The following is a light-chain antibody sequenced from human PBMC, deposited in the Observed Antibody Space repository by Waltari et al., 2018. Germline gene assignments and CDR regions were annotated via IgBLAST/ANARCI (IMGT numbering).Light chain of an antibody. CDR1: SSDVGGYNY. J-gene: IGLJ1*01. Sequence: QSALTQPRSVSGSPGQSVTISCTGTSSDVGGYNYVSWYQQHPGKAPKLMIYDVSNRPSGVPDRFSGSKAGNTASLTLSGLQAEDEADYYCCSYAGSYSYVFGTGTTVTVL. CDR3: CSYAGSYSYV. CDR2: DVS. V-gene: IGLV2-11*01.